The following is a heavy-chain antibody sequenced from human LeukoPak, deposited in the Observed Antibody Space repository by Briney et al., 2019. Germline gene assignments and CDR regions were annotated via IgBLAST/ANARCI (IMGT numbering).Heavy chain of an antibody. Sequence: PGGSLRLSCAASGFTFTMFSMNWLRQAPGKGLEWIAFIRGRSDTTYYADSVQGRFTISRDNAEDSVYLQMNSLRVEDTAVYYCARFTGGDYYGRLDYWGQGTLVTVSS. D-gene: IGHD2-21*02. V-gene: IGHV3-48*01. CDR3: ARFTGGDYYGRLDY. CDR2: IRGRSDTT. J-gene: IGHJ4*02. CDR1: GFTFTMFS.